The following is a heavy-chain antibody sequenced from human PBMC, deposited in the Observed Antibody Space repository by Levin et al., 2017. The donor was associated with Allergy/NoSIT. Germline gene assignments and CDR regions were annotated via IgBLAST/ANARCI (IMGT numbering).Heavy chain of an antibody. Sequence: SQTLSLTCTVSGGSISSYYWSWIRQPPGKGLEWIGYIYYSGSTNYNPSLKSRVTMSVDTSKNQFSLKLSSVTAADTAVYYCARDGRYCSGGSCYSAFDSWGPGTMVTVSA. V-gene: IGHV4-59*01. CDR2: IYYSGST. D-gene: IGHD2-15*01. J-gene: IGHJ3*02. CDR1: GGSISSYY. CDR3: ARDGRYCSGGSCYSAFDS.